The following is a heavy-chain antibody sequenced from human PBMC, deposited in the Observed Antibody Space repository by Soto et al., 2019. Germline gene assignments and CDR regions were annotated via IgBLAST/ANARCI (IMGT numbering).Heavy chain of an antibody. Sequence: QVQLVESGGGVVQPGRSLRLSCAASGFTFSSYGMHWVRQAPGKGLEWVAVISYDGSNKYYADSVKGRFTISRDNSKNALYLQMTSLRAEDTAVYYCPKERYGAFDIWGQGTMVTVSS. V-gene: IGHV3-30*18. CDR2: ISYDGSNK. CDR3: PKERYGAFDI. J-gene: IGHJ3*02. CDR1: GFTFSSYG. D-gene: IGHD3-9*01.